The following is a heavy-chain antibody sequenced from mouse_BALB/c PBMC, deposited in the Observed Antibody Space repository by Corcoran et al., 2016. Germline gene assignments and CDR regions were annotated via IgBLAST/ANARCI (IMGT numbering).Heavy chain of an antibody. V-gene: IGHV1-26*01. CDR1: GYSFTGYY. J-gene: IGHJ1*01. CDR2: INPYNGAT. Sequence: EVQLQQSGPELVKPGASVKISCKASGYSFTGYYMHWVKQSHVKSLEWIGRINPYNGATSYNQKFKDKASVTVDKSSSTAYMELHSLTSADSAVDYCSRDYDYWYFDVWGAGTTVTVSS. CDR3: SRDYDYWYFDV. D-gene: IGHD2-4*01.